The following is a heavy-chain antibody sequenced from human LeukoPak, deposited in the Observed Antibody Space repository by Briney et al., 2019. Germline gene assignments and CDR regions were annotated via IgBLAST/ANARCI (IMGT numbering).Heavy chain of an antibody. CDR1: GGSISSGGYY. CDR2: IYHSGST. CDR3: AGLPAATPKLYYYYYMDA. J-gene: IGHJ6*03. D-gene: IGHD2-2*01. V-gene: IGHV4-30-2*01. Sequence: SETLSLTCTVSGGSISSGGYYWSWIRQPPGKGLEWIGYIYHSGSTYYNPSLKSRVTISVDRSKNQFSLKLSSVTAADTAVYYCAGLPAATPKLYYYYYMDAWGKGTTVTVSS.